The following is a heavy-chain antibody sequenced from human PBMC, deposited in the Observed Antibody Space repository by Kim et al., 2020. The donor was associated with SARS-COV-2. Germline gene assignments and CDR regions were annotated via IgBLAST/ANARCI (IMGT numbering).Heavy chain of an antibody. CDR3: AQVPRLTDKFDY. D-gene: IGHD6-25*01. V-gene: IGHV3-23*01. Sequence: GGSLRLSCAASGFTFSSYAMSWVRQASGKRLEWVSAISGSGGSTYYADSVKGRLTISRDNSKNTLYLQMNSLSAEDTSVYYCAQVPRLTDKFDYWGHGTL. CDR1: GFTFSSYA. CDR2: ISGSGGST. J-gene: IGHJ4*01.